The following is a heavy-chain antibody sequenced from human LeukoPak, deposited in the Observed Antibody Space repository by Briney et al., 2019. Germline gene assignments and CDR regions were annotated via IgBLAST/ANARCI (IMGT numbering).Heavy chain of an antibody. CDR3: AKDRYDSSGYFSPEFQY. V-gene: IGHV3-7*01. J-gene: IGHJ4*02. D-gene: IGHD3-22*01. CDR2: IKQDGSEK. CDR1: GFTFSSYW. Sequence: GGSLRLSCAASGFTFSSYWMSWVRQAPGKGLEWVANIKQDGSEKYYVDSVKGRFTISRDNAKNSLYLQMNSLRAEDTAVYYCAKDRYDSSGYFSPEFQYWGQGTLVTV.